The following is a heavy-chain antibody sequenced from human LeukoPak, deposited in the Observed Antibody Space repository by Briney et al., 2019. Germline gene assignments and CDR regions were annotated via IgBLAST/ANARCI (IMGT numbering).Heavy chain of an antibody. CDR2: IKVDGTEK. CDR1: GFTFSSHW. Sequence: GGSLRLSCAASGFTFSSHWMHWVRQAPGKGLEWLANIKVDGTEKYYVDSVKGRFTISRDNAKNSLYLQMNSLRAEDTAVYYCARSLASVSRHWGQGTLVTVSP. CDR3: ARSLASVSRH. V-gene: IGHV3-7*01. D-gene: IGHD3-3*02. J-gene: IGHJ4*02.